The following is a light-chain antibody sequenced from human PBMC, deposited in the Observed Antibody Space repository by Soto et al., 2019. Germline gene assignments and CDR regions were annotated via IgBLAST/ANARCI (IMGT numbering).Light chain of an antibody. CDR1: QSLTNPY. Sequence: LTQSPGTLSLSPSGTAXVFSRARQSLTNPYIAWYQQKPGQAPRLLIYDISSRATGIPDRFSGSVSGTDFTLTITRLEPEDFAVFYCQQYGSSEIIFGQGTRLEIK. CDR2: DIS. CDR3: QQYGSSEII. J-gene: IGKJ5*01. V-gene: IGKV3-20*01.